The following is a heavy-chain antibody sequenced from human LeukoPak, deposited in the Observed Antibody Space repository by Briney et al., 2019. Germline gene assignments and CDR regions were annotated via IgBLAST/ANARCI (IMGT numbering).Heavy chain of an antibody. CDR3: ARGTPDFWSGYYKGEFDY. V-gene: IGHV4-31*03. CDR2: IYYSGST. D-gene: IGHD3-3*01. Sequence: SETLSLTCTVAGGSISSGGYYWSWIRQHPGKGLEWIGYIYYSGSTYYNPSLKSRVTISVDTSKNQFSLQLSSVTAADTAVYYCARGTPDFWSGYYKGEFDYWGQGTLVTVSP. CDR1: GGSISSGGYY. J-gene: IGHJ4*02.